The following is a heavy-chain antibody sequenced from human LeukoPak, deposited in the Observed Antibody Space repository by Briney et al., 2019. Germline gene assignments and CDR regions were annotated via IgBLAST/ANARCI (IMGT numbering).Heavy chain of an antibody. D-gene: IGHD2-21*02. J-gene: IGHJ3*02. CDR3: ARCGGDCPRDAFDI. V-gene: IGHV4-59*01. CDR1: GGSMSSYY. Sequence: SETLSLTCTVSGGSMSSYYWSWIRQPPGKGLEWIGYIYYSGSTNYNPSLKSRVTISVDTSKNQFSLKLSSVTAADTAVYYCARCGGDCPRDAFDIWGQGTMVTVSS. CDR2: IYYSGST.